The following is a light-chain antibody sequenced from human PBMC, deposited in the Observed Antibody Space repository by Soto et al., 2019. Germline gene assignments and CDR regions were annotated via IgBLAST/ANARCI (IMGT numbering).Light chain of an antibody. J-gene: IGKJ1*01. CDR3: QQYVSSVT. V-gene: IGKV3-20*01. Sequence: EIVLTQSPGSLSLSPGERAILSCRASQSVDSSFFAWYEKKPGQAPRLLIYGASKRATGIPDRFSGSGSGTDFTLTISRLEPEDFAVYYCQQYVSSVTFGQGTNVEIK. CDR1: QSVDSSF. CDR2: GAS.